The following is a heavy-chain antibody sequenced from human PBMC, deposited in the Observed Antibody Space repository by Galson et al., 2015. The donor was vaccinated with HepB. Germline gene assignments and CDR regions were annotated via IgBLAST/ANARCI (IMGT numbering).Heavy chain of an antibody. CDR3: AREKQDDSSSWYARFDY. V-gene: IGHV4-61*02. J-gene: IGHJ4*02. CDR1: GGSVSSGNSY. Sequence: LSLTCTVSGGSVSSGNSYWSWIRQPAGKGLEWIGRIYSSGSTNYNPSLKSRVTMSVDTSKNQFSLKLSSVTAADTAVYYCAREKQDDSSSWYARFDYWGQGTLVTVSS. D-gene: IGHD6-13*01. CDR2: IYSSGST.